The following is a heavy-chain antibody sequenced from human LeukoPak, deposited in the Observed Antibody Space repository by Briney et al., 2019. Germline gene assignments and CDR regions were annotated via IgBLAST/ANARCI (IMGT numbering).Heavy chain of an antibody. D-gene: IGHD2-21*02. CDR1: GYTFTSYA. CDR3: ARAACGGDCDFDY. J-gene: IGHJ4*02. CDR2: INAGNGNT. V-gene: IGHV1-3*01. Sequence: ASVKVSCKASGYTFTSYAMHWVRQAPGQRLEWMGWINAGNGNTKYSQKFQGRVTITRDTSASTAYMELSSLRSEGTAVYYCARAACGGDCDFDYWGQGTLVTVSS.